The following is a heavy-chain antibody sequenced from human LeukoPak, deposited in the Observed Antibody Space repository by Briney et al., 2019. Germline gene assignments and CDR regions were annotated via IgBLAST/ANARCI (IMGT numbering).Heavy chain of an antibody. Sequence: PGGSLRLSCSASGFTFSSYAMHWVRQAPGKGLEYVSAISSNGGSTNYADSVKDRFTISRDNSKNTLYLQMSSLRAEDTAVYYCEKAGSGSYYKSRSGMDVWGKGTTVIVSS. CDR2: ISSNGGST. CDR1: GFTFSSYA. J-gene: IGHJ6*04. V-gene: IGHV3-64D*06. CDR3: EKAGSGSYYKSRSGMDV. D-gene: IGHD3-10*01.